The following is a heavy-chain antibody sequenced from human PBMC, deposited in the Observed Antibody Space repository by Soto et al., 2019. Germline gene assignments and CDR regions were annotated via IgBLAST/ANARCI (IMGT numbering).Heavy chain of an antibody. J-gene: IGHJ4*02. CDR3: ARHDNRTLGVTYFDY. V-gene: IGHV4-4*02. CDR1: GDSISSNNW. CDR2: IYHSGSV. Sequence: QVQLQESGPGLVKPSGTLSLTCSVSGDSISSNNWWSWVRQPPGKGLEWIGEIYHSGSVHYNPSFKSRAAMSVDKYTNQFFLQLTPVTAADTAVYYCARHDNRTLGVTYFDYWGQGTLVTVSS. D-gene: IGHD3-10*01.